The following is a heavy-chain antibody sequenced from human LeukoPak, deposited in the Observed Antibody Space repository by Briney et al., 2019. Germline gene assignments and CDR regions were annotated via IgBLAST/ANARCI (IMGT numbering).Heavy chain of an antibody. CDR3: ARAPGDYYYYYGMDV. CDR1: GFTFSSYA. D-gene: IGHD3-10*01. J-gene: IGHJ6*02. V-gene: IGHV3-23*01. Sequence: GGSLRLSCAASGFTFSSYAMSWVRQAPGKGLEWVSGISGSGGSTYYADSVKGRFTISRDNSKNTLYLQMNSLRAEDTAVYYCARAPGDYYYYYGMDVWGQGTTVTVSS. CDR2: ISGSGGST.